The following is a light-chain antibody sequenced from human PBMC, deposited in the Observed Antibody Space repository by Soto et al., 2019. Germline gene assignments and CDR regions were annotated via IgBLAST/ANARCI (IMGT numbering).Light chain of an antibody. CDR1: QSVSSSY. CDR2: GIS. Sequence: SPGAVSLTPGERATLSCMASQSVSSSYLAWYQQKLGQAPRLLIYGISKRATDIPDRFSGSGSGTDFTLAIRRLEPEDSAVYYCQQYGGSPSITFGQGTRLEIK. CDR3: QQYGGSPSIT. J-gene: IGKJ5*01. V-gene: IGKV3-20*01.